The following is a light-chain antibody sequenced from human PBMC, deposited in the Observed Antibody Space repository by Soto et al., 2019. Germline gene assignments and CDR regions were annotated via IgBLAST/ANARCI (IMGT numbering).Light chain of an antibody. CDR3: QQRSNWPWT. J-gene: IGKJ1*01. CDR2: HAS. Sequence: EIVLTQSPATLSLSPGERATLSCRASQSVSSSLAWYQQKPGQAPRLLIYHASNRATGIPARFSGSGSGTDFTLTISSLEPQDFAVYYCQQRSNWPWTFGQGTKVEIK. V-gene: IGKV3-11*01. CDR1: QSVSSS.